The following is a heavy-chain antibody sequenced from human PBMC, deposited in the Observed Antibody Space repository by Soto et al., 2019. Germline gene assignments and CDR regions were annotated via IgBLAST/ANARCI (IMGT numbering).Heavy chain of an antibody. CDR2: ISSSSSYI. Sequence: PGGSLRLSCAASGFTFSSYSMNWVRQAPGKGLEWVSSISSSSSYIYYADSVKGRFTISRDNAKNSLYLQMNSLRAEDTAGYYCARDRHCSNGVCYTDYYYYGIDVWGQGITVTVFS. CDR3: ARDRHCSNGVCYTDYYYYGIDV. J-gene: IGHJ6*02. CDR1: GFTFSSYS. D-gene: IGHD2-8*01. V-gene: IGHV3-21*01.